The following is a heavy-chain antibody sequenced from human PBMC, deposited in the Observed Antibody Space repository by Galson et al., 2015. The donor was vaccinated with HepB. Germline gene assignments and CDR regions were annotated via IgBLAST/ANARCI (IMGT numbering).Heavy chain of an antibody. J-gene: IGHJ3*01. Sequence: SVKVSCKASGYTFTRYPMSWVRQAPGQRLEWMGWISAGNGKTDYAQRLQDRLTMTTDTSTTTAYMELRSLRSDDTAVYYCARELSRITFGGEGSFDVWGQGTLVTVSS. CDR1: GYTFTRYP. CDR2: ISAGNGKT. D-gene: IGHD3-16*01. CDR3: ARELSRITFGGEGSFDV. V-gene: IGHV1-18*01.